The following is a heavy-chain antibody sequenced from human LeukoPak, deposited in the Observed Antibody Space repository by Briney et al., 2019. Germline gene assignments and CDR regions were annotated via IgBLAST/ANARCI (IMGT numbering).Heavy chain of an antibody. D-gene: IGHD1-14*01. Sequence: GGSLRLFYAACGFTFSICGIHCVRQAPGKGLEWVAGISEDGIKKYYADSVKDRFTISRDNGNNTLFLQMNSLRTEDTAVYFCAKDLETTAPGTLEYWGQGALVIVSS. J-gene: IGHJ4*02. CDR3: AKDLETTAPGTLEY. CDR2: ISEDGIKK. V-gene: IGHV3-30*18. CDR1: GFTFSICG.